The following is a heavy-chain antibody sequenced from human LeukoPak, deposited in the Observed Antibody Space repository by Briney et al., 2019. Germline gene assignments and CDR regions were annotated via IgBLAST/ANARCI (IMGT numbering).Heavy chain of an antibody. CDR2: IYSGGST. CDR3: ARTRIAVAVAGTLDY. V-gene: IGHV3-66*01. CDR1: GFTVSSNY. D-gene: IGHD6-19*01. Sequence: PGGSLRLSCAASGFTVSSNYMSWVRQAPGKGLEWVSVIYSGGSTYYADSVKGRFTISRDNSKNTLCLQMNSLRAEDTAVYYCARTRIAVAVAGTLDYWGQGTLVTVSS. J-gene: IGHJ4*02.